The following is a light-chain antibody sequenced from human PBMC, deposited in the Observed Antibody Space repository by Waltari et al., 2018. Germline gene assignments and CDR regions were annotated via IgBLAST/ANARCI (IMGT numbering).Light chain of an antibody. CDR2: RDN. V-gene: IGLV1-47*01. Sequence: QSVLTQPPSASGTPGQRVTISCSGSSSNIGSNYVYWYQQLPGTAPKLLIYRDNQRPSGVPDGVSGAKSGTSASLAISGLRSEDEADYYCASWDDSLSGLWVFGGGTKLTVL. CDR1: SSNIGSNY. J-gene: IGLJ3*02. CDR3: ASWDDSLSGLWV.